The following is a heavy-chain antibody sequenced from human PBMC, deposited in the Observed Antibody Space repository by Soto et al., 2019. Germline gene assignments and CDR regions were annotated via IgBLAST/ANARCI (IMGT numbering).Heavy chain of an antibody. D-gene: IGHD3-10*01. CDR3: ASGLWFGGVVS. CDR1: GFTFSSYD. J-gene: IGHJ6*02. V-gene: IGHV3-13*01. CDR2: IGTAGDT. Sequence: EVQLVESGGGLVQPGGSLRLSCAASGFTFSSYDMHWVRQATGKGLEWVSAIGTAGDTYYPGSVKGRFTISRENVKNSLYLQMNSLRAGDTAVYYCASGLWFGGVVSWGQGTTVTVSS.